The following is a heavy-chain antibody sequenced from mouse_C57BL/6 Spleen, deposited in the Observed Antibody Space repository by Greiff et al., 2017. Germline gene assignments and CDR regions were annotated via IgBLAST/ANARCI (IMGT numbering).Heavy chain of an antibody. CDR3: ARGSGTRGYYFDY. J-gene: IGHJ2*01. D-gene: IGHD4-1*01. V-gene: IGHV1-26*01. CDR1: GYTFTDYY. CDR2: INPNNGGT. Sequence: VQLQPSGPELVKPGASVKISCKASGYTFTDYYMNWVKQSHGKSLEWIGDINPNNGGTSYNQKFKGKATLTVDKSSSTAYMELRSLTSEDSAVYYCARGSGTRGYYFDYWGQGATLTVSS.